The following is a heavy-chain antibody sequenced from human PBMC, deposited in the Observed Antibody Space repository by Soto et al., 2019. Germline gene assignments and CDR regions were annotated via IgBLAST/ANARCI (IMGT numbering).Heavy chain of an antibody. CDR1: GGSFSSFY. J-gene: IGHJ3*02. CDR3: ASKFGELLADAFDI. CDR2: IYHSGSI. V-gene: IGHV4-34*01. Sequence: PSETLSLTCTVYGGSFSSFYWSWIRQSPGKGLEWIGEIYHSGSINHNPSLKSRVTMSVDKSKNQFSLKMTSVTAADTGVYYCASKFGELLADAFDIWGQGTVVTVSS. D-gene: IGHD3-10*01.